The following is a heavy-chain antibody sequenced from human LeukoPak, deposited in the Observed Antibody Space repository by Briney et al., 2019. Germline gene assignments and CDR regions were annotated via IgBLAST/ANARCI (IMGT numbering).Heavy chain of an antibody. CDR3: ARRVDDYYYYMDV. CDR1: GASVTNGLYY. Sequence: SETLSLTCTVSGASVTNGLYYWSWIRQTPGQGLEWIVYIDYRGNTKYNPSLQSRVFIFVDTSESQFSLRLSSVTAADTAVYYCARRVDDYYYYMDVWGSGTTVTASS. CDR2: IDYRGNT. J-gene: IGHJ6*03. V-gene: IGHV4-61*01.